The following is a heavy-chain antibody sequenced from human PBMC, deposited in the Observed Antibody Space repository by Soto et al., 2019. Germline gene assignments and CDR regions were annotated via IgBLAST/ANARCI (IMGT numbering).Heavy chain of an antibody. V-gene: IGHV1-18*01. CDR2: ISAYNGNT. CDR3: ARFMTYYYDSSCDYASD. CDR1: GYTFTSYG. Sequence: QVQLVQSGAEVKKPGASVKVSCKASGYTFTSYGISWVRQAPGQGLEWMGWISAYNGNTNYAQKLQGRVSMTTDTSTSTADLELRSLRSDDTAVYYCARFMTYYYDSSCDYASDWGQGTLVTVSS. J-gene: IGHJ4*02. D-gene: IGHD3-22*01.